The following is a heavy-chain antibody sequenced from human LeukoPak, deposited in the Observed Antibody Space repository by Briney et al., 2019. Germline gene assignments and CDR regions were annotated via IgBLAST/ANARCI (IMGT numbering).Heavy chain of an antibody. CDR3: ARGVTIFGVVTETDNWFDP. Sequence: ASVKLACNTSGYTFSRYGISWERQAPGQGLEWMGWISTYNGDTDYTQKLQGRITLTTDTSTTTAYMELRSLRSDDTAVYYCARGVTIFGVVTETDNWFDPWGQGTL. CDR2: ISTYNGDT. CDR1: GYTFSRYG. D-gene: IGHD3-3*01. V-gene: IGHV1-18*01. J-gene: IGHJ5*02.